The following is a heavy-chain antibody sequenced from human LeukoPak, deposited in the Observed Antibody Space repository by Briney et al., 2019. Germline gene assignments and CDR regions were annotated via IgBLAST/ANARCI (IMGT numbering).Heavy chain of an antibody. V-gene: IGHV3-23*01. Sequence: GGSLRLSCAASGLTFSNYAMSWVRRAPGKGLECVSVISGGADSTYYADSVKGRFTISRDNFKNTVFLQMNSLRGEDTAVYFCAKGHSDFGTGFDQWGQGTLVTVSS. CDR1: GLTFSNYA. CDR2: ISGGADST. J-gene: IGHJ4*02. D-gene: IGHD4-17*01. CDR3: AKGHSDFGTGFDQ.